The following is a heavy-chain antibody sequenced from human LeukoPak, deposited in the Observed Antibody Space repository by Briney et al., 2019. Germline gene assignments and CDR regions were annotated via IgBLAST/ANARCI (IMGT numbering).Heavy chain of an antibody. V-gene: IGHV4-34*01. CDR3: ARGGGIAARRWFDP. Sequence: SETLSLTCAVYGGSFSGYYWSWIRQPPGKGLEWIGEINHSGSTNYNPSLKSRVTISVDTSKNQFSLKLSSVTAADTAVYYCARGGGIAARRWFDPWGRGTLVTVSS. CDR1: GGSFSGYY. CDR2: INHSGST. D-gene: IGHD6-6*01. J-gene: IGHJ5*02.